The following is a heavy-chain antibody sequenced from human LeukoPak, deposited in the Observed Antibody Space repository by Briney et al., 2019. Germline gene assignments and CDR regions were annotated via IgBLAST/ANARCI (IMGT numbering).Heavy chain of an antibody. CDR1: GYTFTSYY. D-gene: IGHD3-22*01. Sequence: ASVKVSCKASGYTFTSYYMHWVRQAPGQGLEWMGIINPSGGSTSYAQKFQGRVTMTRDMSTSTVYMELSSLRSEDTAVYYCARGAPQSFTYYYDSSGYLLPWGQGTLVTVSS. V-gene: IGHV1-46*01. J-gene: IGHJ5*02. CDR2: INPSGGST. CDR3: ARGAPQSFTYYYDSSGYLLP.